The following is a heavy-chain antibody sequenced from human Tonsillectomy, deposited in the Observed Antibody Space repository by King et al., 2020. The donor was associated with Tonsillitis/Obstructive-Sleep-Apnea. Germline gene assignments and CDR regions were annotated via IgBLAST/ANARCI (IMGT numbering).Heavy chain of an antibody. V-gene: IGHV3-15*01. CDR2: IKSKTEGGTT. CDR3: TPLIVATSRPFDS. J-gene: IGHJ4*02. D-gene: IGHD5-12*01. CDR1: GVTFSNAW. Sequence: VQLVESGGGLVKPGGSLRLSCAASGVTFSNAWMSWVRQAPGKGREWGGRIKSKTEGGTTDYAAPVKARFTIARDDSKNTLYLQMNSLKTEDTAVYYCTPLIVATSRPFDSWGQGTLVTVSS.